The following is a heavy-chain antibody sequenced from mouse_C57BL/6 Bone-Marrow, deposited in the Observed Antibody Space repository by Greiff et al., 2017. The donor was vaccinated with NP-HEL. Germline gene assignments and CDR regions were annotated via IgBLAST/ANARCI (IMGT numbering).Heavy chain of an antibody. CDR2: IYPGDGDT. V-gene: IGHV1-82*01. D-gene: IGHD1-1*01. CDR3: ANYYGSRRGYFDV. J-gene: IGHJ1*03. Sequence: QVQLQQSGPELVKPGASVKISCKASGYAFSSSWKNWVKQRPGKGLEWIGRIYPGDGDTNYNGKFKGKATLTADKSSSTAYMQLSSLTSEDSAVYFCANYYGSRRGYFDVWGTGTTVTVSS. CDR1: GYAFSSSW.